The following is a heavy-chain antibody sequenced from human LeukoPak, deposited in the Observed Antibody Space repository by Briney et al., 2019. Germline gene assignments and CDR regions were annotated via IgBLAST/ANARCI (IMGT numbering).Heavy chain of an antibody. CDR3: ARVVYDSSGYYLGY. D-gene: IGHD3-22*01. J-gene: IGHJ4*02. Sequence: ASVKVSCKASGYTFTDYFIHWVRQAPGQGLEWMGWINPKSGDTKYQQKFQGRVTVTRDTSITTAYMELSRLTSDDTAIYYCARVVYDSSGYYLGYWGQGTLVTVSS. CDR1: GYTFTDYF. V-gene: IGHV1-2*02. CDR2: INPKSGDT.